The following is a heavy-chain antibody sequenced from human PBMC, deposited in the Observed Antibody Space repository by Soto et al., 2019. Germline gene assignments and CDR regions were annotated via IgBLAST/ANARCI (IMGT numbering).Heavy chain of an antibody. J-gene: IGHJ5*02. CDR3: ARGVVVTAIGWFDP. D-gene: IGHD2-21*02. CDR2: IIPIFGTA. V-gene: IGHV1-69*01. CDR1: GGTFSSYA. Sequence: QVQLVQSGAEVKKPGSSVKVSCKASGGTFSSYAISWVRQAPGQGLEWMGGIIPIFGTANYAQKFQGRVTITADESTSTAYMDPRSLRSEDTAVYYCARGVVVTAIGWFDPWGQGTLVTVSS.